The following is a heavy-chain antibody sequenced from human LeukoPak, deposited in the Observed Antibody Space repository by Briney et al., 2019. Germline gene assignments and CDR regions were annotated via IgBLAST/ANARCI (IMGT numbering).Heavy chain of an antibody. V-gene: IGHV4-59*08. CDR1: GGSINSYY. J-gene: IGHJ4*02. Sequence: SEALSLTCTVSGGSINSYYWSWIRQPPGKGLEWIGYIYYSGSTNYNPSLKSRVTILLDTSKNQFSLKLSSVTAADTAVYYCAGDSYGDYFDYWGQGTLVTVSS. D-gene: IGHD4-17*01. CDR3: AGDSYGDYFDY. CDR2: IYYSGST.